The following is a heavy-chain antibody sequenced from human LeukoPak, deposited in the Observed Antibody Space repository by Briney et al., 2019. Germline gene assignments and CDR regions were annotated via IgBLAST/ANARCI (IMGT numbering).Heavy chain of an antibody. J-gene: IGHJ4*02. CDR1: GFTFSSYS. CDR3: ARALRDCTSTSCYVGGY. Sequence: PGGSLRLSCAASGFTFSSYSMNWVRLAPGKGLEWVSSISSSDYIYYADSVKGRFTISRDNARNSLYLQMNSLRAEDTAVYYCARALRDCTSTSCYVGGYWGQGTLVTVSS. CDR2: ISSSDYI. V-gene: IGHV3-21*01. D-gene: IGHD2-2*01.